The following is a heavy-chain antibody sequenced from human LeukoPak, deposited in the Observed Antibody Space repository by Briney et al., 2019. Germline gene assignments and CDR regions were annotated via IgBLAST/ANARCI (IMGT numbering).Heavy chain of an antibody. CDR1: GGSFSGYY. D-gene: IGHD5-12*01. Sequence: SETLSLTCAVYGGSFSGYYWSWIRQPPGKGLEWIGEINHSGSTNYNPSLKSRVTISVDTSKNQFSLKLSSVTAADTAVYYCARGMGDSGFNFDYWGQGTLVTVPS. J-gene: IGHJ4*02. V-gene: IGHV4-34*01. CDR3: ARGMGDSGFNFDY. CDR2: INHSGST.